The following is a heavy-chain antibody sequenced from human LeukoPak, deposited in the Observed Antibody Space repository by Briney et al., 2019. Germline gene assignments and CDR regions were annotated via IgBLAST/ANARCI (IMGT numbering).Heavy chain of an antibody. D-gene: IGHD4-17*01. Sequence: GSLRLSCAASGFTFINSAMSWVRQSPGKGLEWVSFISGYSVTTYYADSVQGRFTVSRDNSKKTLYLQMHNLRDEDTAIYYCAKHYGDYFLGFWGQGTLVTVSS. CDR2: ISGYSVTT. J-gene: IGHJ4*02. CDR3: AKHYGDYFLGF. CDR1: GFTFINSA. V-gene: IGHV3-23*01.